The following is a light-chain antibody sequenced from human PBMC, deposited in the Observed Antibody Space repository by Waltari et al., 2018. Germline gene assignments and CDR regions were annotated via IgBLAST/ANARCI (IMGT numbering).Light chain of an antibody. J-gene: IGKJ1*01. V-gene: IGKV3D-15*01. CDR3: QHYYNWPLTGA. Sequence: EVLMTQSPSTLSVSPGERATLSLRASESIGSQLAWYQHNPGQAPRLLIFHASNRDSRTPARFSGSGSGTEFTLTISSLQSEDFAVYYCQHYYNWPLTGAFGQGTKVEIK. CDR1: ESIGSQ. CDR2: HAS.